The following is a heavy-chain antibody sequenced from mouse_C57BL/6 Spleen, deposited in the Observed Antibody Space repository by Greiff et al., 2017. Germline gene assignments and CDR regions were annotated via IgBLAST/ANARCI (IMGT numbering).Heavy chain of an antibody. V-gene: IGHV2-5*01. J-gene: IGHJ1*03. CDR2: IWSGGST. Sequence: VQRVESGPGLVQPSQSLSITCTVSGFSLTSYGVHWVRQSPGKGLEWLGVIWSGGSTDYNAAFMSRMSITKDNTKSQVFFKMNSLQADDTALYYCAKESYYDNSPYWYFGVWGTGTTVTVSS. CDR1: GFSLTSYG. CDR3: AKESYYDNSPYWYFGV. D-gene: IGHD2-4*01.